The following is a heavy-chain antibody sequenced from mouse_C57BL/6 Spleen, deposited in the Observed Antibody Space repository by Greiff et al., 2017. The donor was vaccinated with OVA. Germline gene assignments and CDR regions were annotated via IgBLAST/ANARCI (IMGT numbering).Heavy chain of an antibody. V-gene: IGHV1-59*01. Sequence: VQLQQPGAELVRPGTSVKLSCKASGYTFTSYWMHWVKQRPGQGLEWIGVIDPSDSYTNYNQKFKGKATLTVDTSSSTAYMQLSSLTSEDSAVYYCAKPYYSNPWFAYWGQGTLVTVSA. D-gene: IGHD2-5*01. CDR1: GYTFTSYW. J-gene: IGHJ3*01. CDR2: IDPSDSYT. CDR3: AKPYYSNPWFAY.